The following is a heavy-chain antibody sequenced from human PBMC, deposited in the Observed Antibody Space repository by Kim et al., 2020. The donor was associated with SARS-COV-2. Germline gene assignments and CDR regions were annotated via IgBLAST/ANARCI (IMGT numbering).Heavy chain of an antibody. CDR3: ARVLHRYGDHPYFDY. V-gene: IGHV1-18*01. CDR2: ISAYNGNT. D-gene: IGHD4-17*01. Sequence: ASVKVSCKASGYTFTSYGISWVRQAPGQGLEWMGWISAYNGNTNYAQKLQGRVTMTTDTSTSTAYMELRSLRSDDTAVYYCARVLHRYGDHPYFDYWGQGTLVTVSS. J-gene: IGHJ4*02. CDR1: GYTFTSYG.